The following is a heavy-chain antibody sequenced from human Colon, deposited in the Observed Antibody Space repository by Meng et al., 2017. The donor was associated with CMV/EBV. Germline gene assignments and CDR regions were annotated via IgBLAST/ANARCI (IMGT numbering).Heavy chain of an antibody. CDR3: ARDRNWIFDY. CDR2: ISHDGTIT. V-gene: IGHV3-74*03. D-gene: IGHD1-1*01. J-gene: IGHJ4*02. Sequence: GESLKISCAASGFTFSSDVMHWVRQAPGKGLVWVARISHDGTITTYVDSVEGRFTISRDNARNTLYLQMNSLRAEDTAVYYCARDRNWIFDYWGRGTLVTVSS. CDR1: GFTFSSDV.